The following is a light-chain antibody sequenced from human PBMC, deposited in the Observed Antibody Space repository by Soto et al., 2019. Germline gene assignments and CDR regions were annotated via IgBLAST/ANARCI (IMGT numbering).Light chain of an antibody. Sequence: EIVMTQSPATLPVSPGEAATLSCRASQSVSSSSAWYQQKPGQAPRLLISDASTRATGIPARFSGSGSGTEFTLTINSLQSEDLAVYFCQQYNDWPHTFGQGTKLEIK. V-gene: IGKV3-15*01. J-gene: IGKJ2*01. CDR1: QSVSSS. CDR2: DAS. CDR3: QQYNDWPHT.